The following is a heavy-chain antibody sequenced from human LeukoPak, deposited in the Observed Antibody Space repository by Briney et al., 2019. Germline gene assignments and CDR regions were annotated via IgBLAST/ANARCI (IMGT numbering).Heavy chain of an antibody. Sequence: GGSLRLSCAASGFTFSSYSMNWVRQAPGKGLEWVSYISRSSSAIFYADSVKGRFTLSRDNDKNSLYLQVNSLRAEDTAVYYCATSGYDYGYFDYWGQGTLVTVSS. V-gene: IGHV3-48*01. J-gene: IGHJ4*02. CDR1: GFTFSSYS. CDR2: ISRSSSAI. D-gene: IGHD5-12*01. CDR3: ATSGYDYGYFDY.